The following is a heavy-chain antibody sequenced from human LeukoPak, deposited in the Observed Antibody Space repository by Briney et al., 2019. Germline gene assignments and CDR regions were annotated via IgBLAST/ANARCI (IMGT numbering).Heavy chain of an antibody. D-gene: IGHD6-6*01. J-gene: IGHJ6*02. CDR3: ARSYSSSGYYYGMDL. Sequence: SETLSLTCTVSGGSISTYYWSWIRQPPGKGLEWIGYFYYSGDTFYNSSLKSRVTISVDKSKNQFSLKLSSVTAADTAVYYCARSYSSSGYYYGMDLWGQGTTVTVSS. CDR1: GGSISTYY. CDR2: FYYSGDT. V-gene: IGHV4-59*01.